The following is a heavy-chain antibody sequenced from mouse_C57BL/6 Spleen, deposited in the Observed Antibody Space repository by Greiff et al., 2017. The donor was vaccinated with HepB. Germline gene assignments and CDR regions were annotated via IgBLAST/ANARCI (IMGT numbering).Heavy chain of an antibody. J-gene: IGHJ3*01. D-gene: IGHD2-4*01. CDR1: GYTFTSYW. CDR3: ARSSSYYDYDGGFAY. CDR2: INPSNGGT. V-gene: IGHV1-53*01. Sequence: VQLQESGTELVKPGASVKLSCKASGYTFTSYWMPWVKQRPGQGLEWIGNINPSNGGTNYNEKFKSKATLTVDKSSSTAYMQLSSLTSEDSAVYYCARSSSYYDYDGGFAYWGQGTLVTVSA.